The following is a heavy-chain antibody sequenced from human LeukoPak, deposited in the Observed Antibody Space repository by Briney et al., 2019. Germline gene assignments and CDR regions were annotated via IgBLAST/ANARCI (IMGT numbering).Heavy chain of an antibody. V-gene: IGHV3-30-3*01. D-gene: IGHD3-10*01. CDR2: ISYDGSNK. J-gene: IGHJ5*02. Sequence: GGSLRLSCAASGFTFSSYAMHWVRQAPGKGLEWVAVISYDGSNKYYADSVKGRFTISRDNSKNTLYLQMNSLRAEDTAVYHCARVSWFGELSTHGWFDPWGQGTLVTVSS. CDR3: ARVSWFGELSTHGWFDP. CDR1: GFTFSSYA.